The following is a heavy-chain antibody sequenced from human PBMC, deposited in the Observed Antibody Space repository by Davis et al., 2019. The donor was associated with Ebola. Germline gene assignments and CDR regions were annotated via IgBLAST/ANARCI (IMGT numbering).Heavy chain of an antibody. J-gene: IGHJ6*02. V-gene: IGHV1-46*01. CDR1: GYTFTSYY. D-gene: IGHD6-13*01. Sequence: ASVKVSCKASGYTFTSYYMHWVRQAPGQGLEWMGIINPSGGSTSYAQKFQGRVTMTRDTSTSTVYMELSSLKSEDTAVYYCASGPGAAADYYYYGMDVWGQGTTVTVSS. CDR3: ASGPGAAADYYYYGMDV. CDR2: INPSGGST.